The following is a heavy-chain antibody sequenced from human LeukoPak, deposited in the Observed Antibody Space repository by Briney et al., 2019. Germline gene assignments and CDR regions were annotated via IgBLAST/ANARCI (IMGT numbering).Heavy chain of an antibody. V-gene: IGHV4-39*01. CDR1: GGSISSSRYY. D-gene: IGHD3-22*01. CDR3: ARGGPGSGWHYYLDY. Sequence: SETLSLTCTVSGGSISSSRYYWGWLREPPGKGLEWIGNIYYSGSTYYNPSLKSRVTISLDPSKNQFSLKLSSVAAADTAVYYCARGGPGSGWHYYLDYWGQGTLVTVSS. CDR2: IYYSGST. J-gene: IGHJ4*02.